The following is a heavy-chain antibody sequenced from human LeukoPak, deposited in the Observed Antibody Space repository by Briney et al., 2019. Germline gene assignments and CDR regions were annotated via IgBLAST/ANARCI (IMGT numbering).Heavy chain of an antibody. CDR3: ARPGGTYSSGWYEYDY. CDR1: GGSTSSYY. CDR2: MYNSGST. D-gene: IGHD6-19*01. Sequence: PSETLSLTCTVSGGSTSSYYWSSIRQTPGKGLEWIGYMYNSGSTSYHPSLKSRTNISVDTSKNQFSLKLSSVTAADTAVCYCARPGGTYSSGWYEYDYWGQGTLVTVSS. J-gene: IGHJ4*02. V-gene: IGHV4-59*08.